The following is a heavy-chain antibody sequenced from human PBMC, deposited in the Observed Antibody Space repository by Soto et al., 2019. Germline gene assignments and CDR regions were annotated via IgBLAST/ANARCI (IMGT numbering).Heavy chain of an antibody. J-gene: IGHJ2*01. CDR2: IYYSGST. V-gene: IGHV4-59*01. Sequence: PSETLSLTCTVSGGSISSYYWSCIRQPPGKGLEWIGYIYYSGSTNYNPSLKSRVTISVDTSKNQFSLKLSSVTAADTAVYYCARVAQPNWYFDLWGRGTLVTVSS. CDR1: GGSISSYY. D-gene: IGHD2-2*01. CDR3: ARVAQPNWYFDL.